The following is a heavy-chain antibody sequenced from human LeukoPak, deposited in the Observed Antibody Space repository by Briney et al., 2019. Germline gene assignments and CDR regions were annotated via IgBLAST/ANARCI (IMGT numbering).Heavy chain of an antibody. Sequence: ASVKVSCKASGYTFTGYYMHWVRQAPGQGLEWRGWINPYSGAINYAQKFQGRVTLTRDTSISTAYMELSRLTSGDTAVYYCARDPKSQLLLDYWGQGTLVTVSS. J-gene: IGHJ4*02. CDR1: GYTFTGYY. CDR2: INPYSGAI. D-gene: IGHD2-2*01. CDR3: ARDPKSQLLLDY. V-gene: IGHV1-2*02.